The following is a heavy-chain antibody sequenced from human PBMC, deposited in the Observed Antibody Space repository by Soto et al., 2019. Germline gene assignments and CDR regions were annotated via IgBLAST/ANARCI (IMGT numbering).Heavy chain of an antibody. CDR1: GFTFSSYA. Sequence: EVQLLESGGGLVQPGGSLRLSCAASGFTFSSYAMNWVRQAPGKGLEWVSVFSGSGGSTYYADFGKGPFTISRENSKNSLYLQMNSLRAEDTAVYYCAKMARGLYFEYWGQGTLVTVSS. CDR3: AKMARGLYFEY. J-gene: IGHJ4*02. V-gene: IGHV3-23*01. CDR2: FSGSGGST.